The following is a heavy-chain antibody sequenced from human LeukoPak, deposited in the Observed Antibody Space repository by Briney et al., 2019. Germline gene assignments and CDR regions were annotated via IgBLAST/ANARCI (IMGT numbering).Heavy chain of an antibody. CDR2: IYYSGST. CDR3: ARRGKAPAAKLFRRVDAFDI. D-gene: IGHD2-2*01. J-gene: IGHJ3*02. CDR1: GGSISSYY. Sequence: NPSETLSLTCTVSGGSISSYYWSWIRQPPGKGLEWIGYIYYSGSTNYNPSLKSRVTISVDTSKNQFSLKLSSVTAADTAVYYCARRGKAPAAKLFRRVDAFDIWGQGTMVTVSS. V-gene: IGHV4-59*12.